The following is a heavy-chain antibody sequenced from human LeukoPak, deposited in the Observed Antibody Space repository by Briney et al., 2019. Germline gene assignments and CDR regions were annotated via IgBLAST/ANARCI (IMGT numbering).Heavy chain of an antibody. CDR2: IYPGDSDT. D-gene: IGHD3-10*01. CDR3: ARVSTGSYYGMDV. V-gene: IGHV5-51*01. Sequence: GESLKISCKGSGYSFTSYWIGWVRQMPGKGLEWMGIIYPGDSDTRYSPSFQGQVTISADKSISTAYLQWSSLKASDTAVYYCARVSTGSYYGMDVWGQGTTVTVSS. CDR1: GYSFTSYW. J-gene: IGHJ6*02.